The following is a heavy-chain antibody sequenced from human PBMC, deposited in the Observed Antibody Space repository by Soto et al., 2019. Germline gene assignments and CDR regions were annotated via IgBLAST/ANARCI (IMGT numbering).Heavy chain of an antibody. CDR1: GFIVSSKY. D-gene: IGHD2-15*01. CDR2: IQSGGST. CDR3: TRDDVYSSSGGCYVVPMDV. Sequence: EVQLVESGGGLVQPGGSLRLSCAASGFIVSSKYMSWVRQAPGKGLEWVSLIQSGGSTYYAGSVKGRFTISRDNSDNTLFLQITSRGVEDTAMYYCTRDDVYSSSGGCYVVPMDVWGKGTTVTVSA. J-gene: IGHJ6*04. V-gene: IGHV3-66*01.